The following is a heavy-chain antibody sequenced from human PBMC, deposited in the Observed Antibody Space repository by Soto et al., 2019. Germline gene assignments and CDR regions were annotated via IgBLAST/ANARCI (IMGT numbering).Heavy chain of an antibody. V-gene: IGHV5-51*01. D-gene: IGHD3-3*01. CDR2: IYPGDSNT. CDR1: GYNFINYW. Sequence: PGESLKISCKGSGYNFINYWIAWVRQMPGRGLEWMGIIYPGDSNTRYSPSLQGQVTISVDKSISTAYLQWSSLKATDTAMYYCARHAYDFWSGHPNPRYYYGMDVWGQGTTVTVS. J-gene: IGHJ6*02. CDR3: ARHAYDFWSGHPNPRYYYGMDV.